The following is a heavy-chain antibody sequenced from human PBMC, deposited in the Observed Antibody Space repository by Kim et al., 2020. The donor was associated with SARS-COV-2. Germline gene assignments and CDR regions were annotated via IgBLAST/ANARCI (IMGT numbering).Heavy chain of an antibody. CDR1: GFTFSSYA. J-gene: IGHJ3*02. V-gene: IGHV3-30-3*01. CDR3: ARDLNYGYTYAFDI. CDR2: ISYDGSNK. Sequence: GGSLRLSCAASGFTFSSYAMHWVRQAPGKGLEWVAVISYDGSNKYYADSVKGRFTISRDNSKNTLYLQMNSLRAEDTAVYYYARDLNYGYTYAFDIWGQG. D-gene: IGHD5-18*01.